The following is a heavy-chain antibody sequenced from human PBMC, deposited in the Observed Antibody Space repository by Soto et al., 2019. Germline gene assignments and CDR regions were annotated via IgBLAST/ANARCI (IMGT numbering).Heavy chain of an antibody. CDR1: GASIISENW. D-gene: IGHD1-26*01. J-gene: IGHJ4*02. Sequence: QVQLQESGPGLVKPSGTLSLTCAVSGASIISENWWTWVRQSPGKGLEWIGEIHHTGSTTYNPSLDSRVTISVDKSKNHFSLILSSVTAADTALYYCAKSWELRRFFASWGQGTLVTVSS. CDR3: AKSWELRRFFAS. CDR2: IHHTGST. V-gene: IGHV4-4*02.